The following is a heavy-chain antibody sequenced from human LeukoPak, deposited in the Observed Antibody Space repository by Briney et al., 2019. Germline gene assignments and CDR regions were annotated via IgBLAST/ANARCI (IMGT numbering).Heavy chain of an antibody. J-gene: IGHJ4*02. D-gene: IGHD3-22*01. CDR2: ISGSGDNT. CDR3: AKGSYYDSSGSFYFDY. V-gene: IGHV3-23*01. CDR1: GFTFSGYA. Sequence: GGSLRLSCAASGFTFSGYAMHWVRQAPGKGLEWVSGISGSGDNTYYADSVKGRFTISRDNSKNTLYVQVNSLGTEDTAAYYCAKGSYYDSSGSFYFDYWGQGTLVTVSS.